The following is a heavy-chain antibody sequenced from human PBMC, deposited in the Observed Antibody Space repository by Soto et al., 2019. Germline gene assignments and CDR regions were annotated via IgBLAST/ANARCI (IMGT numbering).Heavy chain of an antibody. J-gene: IGHJ6*02. D-gene: IGHD6-19*01. CDR3: ARDMTGVGYSSGPGLRDGMDV. CDR2: TYYRSKWYN. Sequence: SQTLSLTCAISGDSVPSNSAAWNWIRQSPSRGLEWLGRTYYRSKWYNDYAVSVKSRITINPDTSKNQFSLQLNSVTPEDTAVYYCARDMTGVGYSSGPGLRDGMDVWGQGTTVTVSS. V-gene: IGHV6-1*01. CDR1: GDSVPSNSAA.